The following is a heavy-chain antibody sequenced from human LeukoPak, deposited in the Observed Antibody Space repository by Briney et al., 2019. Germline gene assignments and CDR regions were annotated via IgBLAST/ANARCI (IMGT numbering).Heavy chain of an antibody. D-gene: IGHD2-2*01. CDR3: ARDGVPAAMLEGNWFDP. CDR1: GFTFSSYS. V-gene: IGHV3-21*01. J-gene: IGHJ5*02. Sequence: KPGGSLRLSCAASGFTFSSYSMNWVRQAPGKGLEWVSSISSSSSYIYYADSVKGRFTISRDNAKNSLYLQMNSLRAEDTAVYYCARDGVPAAMLEGNWFDPWGQGTLVTVSS. CDR2: ISSSSSYI.